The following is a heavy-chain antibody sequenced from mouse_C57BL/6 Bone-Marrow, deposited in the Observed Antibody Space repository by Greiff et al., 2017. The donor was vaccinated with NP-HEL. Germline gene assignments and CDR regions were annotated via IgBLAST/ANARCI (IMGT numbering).Heavy chain of an antibody. D-gene: IGHD1-1*01. Sequence: EVKLMESGEGLVKPGGSLKLSCAASGFTFSSYAMSWVRQTPEKRLEWVAYISSGGDYIYYADTVKGRFTISRDNARNTLYLQMSSLKSEDTAMYYCIRDGVVGGYFDYWGQGTTLTVSS. V-gene: IGHV5-9-1*02. CDR3: IRDGVVGGYFDY. CDR2: ISSGGDYI. CDR1: GFTFSSYA. J-gene: IGHJ2*01.